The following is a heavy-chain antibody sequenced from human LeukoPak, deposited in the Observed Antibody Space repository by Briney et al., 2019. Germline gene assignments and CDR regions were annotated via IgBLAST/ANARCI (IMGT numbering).Heavy chain of an antibody. CDR3: ARGGYDFSSGQYPDN. D-gene: IGHD3-3*01. CDR2: INPTAGST. V-gene: IGHV1-46*01. J-gene: IGHJ4*02. CDR1: EYTFTKYF. Sequence: ASVKVSCKASEYTFTKYFMHWVRQAPGQGLEWTGVINPTAGSTSYAQTFQDRVVMTRDTSTTTVYMHLSSLRSEDTAVYYCARGGYDFSSGQYPDNWGQGTLVTVSS.